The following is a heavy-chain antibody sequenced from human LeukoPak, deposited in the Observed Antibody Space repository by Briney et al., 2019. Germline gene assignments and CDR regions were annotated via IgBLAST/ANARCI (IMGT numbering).Heavy chain of an antibody. CDR1: EFTFSNFA. D-gene: IGHD3-10*01. Sequence: GGSLRLSCAASEFTFSNFAMSWVRQAPGKGLEWVSAISGSGGSTYYADSVKGRFTISRDNSKNTLYLQMNSLRAEDTAVYYCAKVGDHSDYWGQGTLVTVSS. J-gene: IGHJ4*02. CDR3: AKVGDHSDY. V-gene: IGHV3-23*01. CDR2: ISGSGGST.